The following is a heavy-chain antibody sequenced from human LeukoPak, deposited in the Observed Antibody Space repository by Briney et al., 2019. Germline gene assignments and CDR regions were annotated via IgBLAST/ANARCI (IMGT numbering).Heavy chain of an antibody. CDR3: AKDLASRPPPGRFDY. CDR1: GFTFDDYA. J-gene: IGHJ4*02. CDR2: ISWNSGSI. Sequence: GGSLRLSCAASGFTFDDYAMHWVRQAPGKGLEWVSGISWNSGSIGYADSVKGRFTISRDNAKNSLYLQMNSLRAEDTALYYCAKDLASRPPPGRFDYWGQGTLVTVSS. V-gene: IGHV3-9*01.